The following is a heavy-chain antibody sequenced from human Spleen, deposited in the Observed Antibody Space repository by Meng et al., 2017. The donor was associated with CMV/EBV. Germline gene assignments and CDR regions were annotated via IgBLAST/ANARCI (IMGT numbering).Heavy chain of an antibody. CDR2: INQDGSEK. D-gene: IGHD5-18*01. Sequence: GESLKISCAASGFTFSDYYMSWIRQAPGKGLEWVANINQDGSEKYYVESVKGRFTISRDNAQSSLYLQMNSLRVEDTAAYFCAGELGGYSHGENSGYHYFGLDVWGQGTTVTVSS. J-gene: IGHJ6*02. V-gene: IGHV3-7*01. CDR1: GFTFSDYY. CDR3: AGELGGYSHGENSGYHYFGLDV.